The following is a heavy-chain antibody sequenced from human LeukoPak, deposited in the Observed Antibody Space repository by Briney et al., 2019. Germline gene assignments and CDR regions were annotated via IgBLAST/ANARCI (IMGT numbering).Heavy chain of an antibody. CDR2: INPKSGGT. CDR3: ASGTELLWFGESLDY. J-gene: IGHJ4*02. D-gene: IGHD3-10*01. CDR1: GYTFTDYY. Sequence: GASVKVSCNASGYTFTDYYMHWVRQAPGQGLEWMGWINPKSGGTNYAQKFEGRVTMTRDTSISTAYMELSRLRSDDTAVYYCASGTELLWFGESLDYWGQGTLVTVSS. V-gene: IGHV1-2*02.